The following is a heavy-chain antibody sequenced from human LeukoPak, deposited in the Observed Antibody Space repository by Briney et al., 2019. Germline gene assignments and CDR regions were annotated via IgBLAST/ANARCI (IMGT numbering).Heavy chain of an antibody. Sequence: ASVKVSCKASGGTFSGYAISWVRQAPGQGLEWMGRIIPIFGTATYAQKFQGRVTITTDESTSTAYMELSSLRSEDTAVYYCAREIMASYSGSYYFDYWGQGTLVTVSS. J-gene: IGHJ4*02. CDR3: AREIMASYSGSYYFDY. V-gene: IGHV1-69*05. CDR2: IIPIFGTA. CDR1: GGTFSGYA. D-gene: IGHD1-26*01.